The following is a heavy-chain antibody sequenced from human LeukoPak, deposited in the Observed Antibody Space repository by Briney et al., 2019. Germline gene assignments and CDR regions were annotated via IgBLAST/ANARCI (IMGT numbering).Heavy chain of an antibody. J-gene: IGHJ3*01. V-gene: IGHV3-7*01. CDR1: GFTFSSYW. Sequence: TGGSLRLSCPASGFTFSSYWMSWVRQAPGKGLEWVANIKQDGSEKYYVDSVKGRFTISRDNAKNSLYLQMNSLRAEDTAVYYCARDRYYYDSSGFPYWGQGTMVTVSS. CDR2: IKQDGSEK. CDR3: ARDRYYYDSSGFPY. D-gene: IGHD3-22*01.